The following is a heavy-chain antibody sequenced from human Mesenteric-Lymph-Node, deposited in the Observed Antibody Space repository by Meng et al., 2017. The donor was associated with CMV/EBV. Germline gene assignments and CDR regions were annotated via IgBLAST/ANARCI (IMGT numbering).Heavy chain of an antibody. CDR2: NNHSGST. D-gene: IGHD1-1*01. CDR1: SCSGYY. Sequence: SCSGYYWNWIRQPPGKGLEWIGENNHSGSTNYNPSLKSRVTISVDTSKNQFSLKLSSVTAADTAVYYCARGRGAPALDYDYYGMDVWGQGTTVTVSS. V-gene: IGHV4-34*01. J-gene: IGHJ6*02. CDR3: ARGRGAPALDYDYYGMDV.